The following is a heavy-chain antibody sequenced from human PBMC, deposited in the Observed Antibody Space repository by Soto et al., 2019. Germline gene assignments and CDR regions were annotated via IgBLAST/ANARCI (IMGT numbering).Heavy chain of an antibody. J-gene: IGHJ4*02. Sequence: GGSLRLSCATSGFSFNDYAMYWVRQAPGQGLEWVAIISSDGHHQFYLDNLWGRFTVFRDNSKNTLYLQMNSLRPEDTAVYYCSRGTYYPQSSALHADYWGPGTVVTVSS. CDR3: SRGTYYPQSSALHADY. CDR1: GFSFNDYA. D-gene: IGHD3-22*01. V-gene: IGHV3-30*03. CDR2: ISSDGHHQ.